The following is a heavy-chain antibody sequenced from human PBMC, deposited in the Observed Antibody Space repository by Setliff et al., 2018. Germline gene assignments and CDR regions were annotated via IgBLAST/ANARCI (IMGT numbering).Heavy chain of an antibody. CDR3: ARVPRLLSVRNAFDI. D-gene: IGHD3-22*01. J-gene: IGHJ3*02. CDR2: INHSGST. Sequence: KPSETLSLTCAVSGYSISSGYYWGWIRQPPGKGLEWIGEINHSGSTNYNPSLKSRVTISVDTSKNQFSLKLSSVTAADTAVYYCARVPRLLSVRNAFDIWGQGTMVTVSS. CDR1: GYSISSGYY. V-gene: IGHV4-38-2*01.